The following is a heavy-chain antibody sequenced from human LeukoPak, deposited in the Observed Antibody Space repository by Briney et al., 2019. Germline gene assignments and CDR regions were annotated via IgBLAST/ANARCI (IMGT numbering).Heavy chain of an antibody. CDR1: GFTVSSNY. V-gene: IGHV3-53*01. D-gene: IGHD3-22*01. J-gene: IGHJ4*02. CDR2: IYSGGST. Sequence: PGGSLRLSCAASGFTVSSNYMSWVRQAPGKGLEWVSVIYSGGSTYYADSVKGRFTISRDNSKNTLYLQMNSLRAEDTAVYYCARDANPRYDSSGYYSYYFDYWGQGTLVTVSS. CDR3: ARDANPRYDSSGYYSYYFDY.